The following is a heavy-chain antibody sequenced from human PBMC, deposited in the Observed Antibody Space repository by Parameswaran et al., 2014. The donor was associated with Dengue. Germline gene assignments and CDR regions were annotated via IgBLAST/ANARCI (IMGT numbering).Heavy chain of an antibody. CDR2: ISAYNGNT. CDR3: ARGVDTAMVTEGNYFDY. J-gene: IGHJ4*02. Sequence: WVRQAPGQGLEWMGWISAYNGNTNYAQKLQGRVTMTTDTSTSTAYMELRSLRSDDTAVYYCARGVDTAMVTEGNYFDYWGQGTLVTVSS. V-gene: IGHV1-18*01. D-gene: IGHD5-18*01.